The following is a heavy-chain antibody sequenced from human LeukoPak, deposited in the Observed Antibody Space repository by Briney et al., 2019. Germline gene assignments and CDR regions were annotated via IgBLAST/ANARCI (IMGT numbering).Heavy chain of an antibody. CDR3: ARRGYDYGDYDY. V-gene: IGHV4-59*08. Sequence: PSETLSLTCTVSGGSISSYYWSWIRQPPGKGLEWIGYIYYSGSTNYNPSLKSRVTISVDTSKNQFSLKLSSVTAADTAVYYCARRGYDYGDYDYWGQGTLVTVSS. D-gene: IGHD4-17*01. J-gene: IGHJ4*02. CDR1: GGSISSYY. CDR2: IYYSGST.